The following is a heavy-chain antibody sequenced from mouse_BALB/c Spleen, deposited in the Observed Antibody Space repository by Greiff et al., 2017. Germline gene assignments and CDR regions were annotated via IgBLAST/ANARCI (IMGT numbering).Heavy chain of an antibody. V-gene: IGHV5-6-3*01. CDR1: GFTFSSYA. D-gene: IGHD2-3*01. CDR2: INSNGGST. CDR3: ARDSGYYVDAMDY. Sequence: EVKLVESGGGLVKPGGSLKLSCAASGFTFSSYAMSWVRQSPEKRLELVATINSNGGSTYYPDSVKGRFTISRDNAKNTLYLQMSSLKSEDTAMYYCARDSGYYVDAMDYWGQGTSVTVSS. J-gene: IGHJ4*01.